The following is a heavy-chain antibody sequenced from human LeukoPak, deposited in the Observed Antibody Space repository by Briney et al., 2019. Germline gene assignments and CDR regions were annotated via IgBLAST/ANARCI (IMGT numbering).Heavy chain of an antibody. D-gene: IGHD3-16*01. V-gene: IGHV4-31*03. Sequence: SQTLSLTCTVSGGSISSGGYYWSWIRQHPGKGLEWIGYIYYSGSTYYNPSLKSRVTISVDRSKNQFSLKLSSVTAADTAVYYCARGRTGESVWGSSRLDYWGQGTLVTVSS. CDR2: IYYSGST. J-gene: IGHJ4*02. CDR3: ARGRTGESVWGSSRLDY. CDR1: GGSISSGGYY.